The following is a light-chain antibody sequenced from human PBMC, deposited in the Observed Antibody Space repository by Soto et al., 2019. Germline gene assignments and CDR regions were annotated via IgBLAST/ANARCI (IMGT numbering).Light chain of an antibody. CDR2: GNN. CDR1: SSNIGAGYD. Sequence: QSVLTQPPSVSAAPGQKVTISCSGSSSNIGAGYDVHWYKQLPGTAPKVLIYGNNNRPSGVPDRFSGSKSGTSASLAITGLQAEDEADYYCQSFDNSLSGSRVFGTGTKVTVL. V-gene: IGLV1-40*01. J-gene: IGLJ1*01. CDR3: QSFDNSLSGSRV.